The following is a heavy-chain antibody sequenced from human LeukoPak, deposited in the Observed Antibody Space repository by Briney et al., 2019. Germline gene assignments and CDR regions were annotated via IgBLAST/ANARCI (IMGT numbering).Heavy chain of an antibody. CDR2: ISGSGGGT. J-gene: IGHJ4*02. V-gene: IGHV3-23*01. Sequence: GGSLRLSCAASGFTFSSYAMSWVRQAPGKGLEWVSAISGSGGGTYYADSVKGRFTISRDNSKNTLYLQMNSLRAEDTAVYYCAKDRNRWGLTPPFDYWGQGTLVTVSS. CDR1: GFTFSSYA. D-gene: IGHD1-14*01. CDR3: AKDRNRWGLTPPFDY.